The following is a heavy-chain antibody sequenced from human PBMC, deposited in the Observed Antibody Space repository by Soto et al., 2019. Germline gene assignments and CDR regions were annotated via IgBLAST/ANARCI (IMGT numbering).Heavy chain of an antibody. CDR1: GGAVDPDSYY. CDR3: AHRFDWYYFNY. Sequence: TLSLTCTVSGGAVDPDSYYWTWIRQPPGKALEWLALIYWDDDKRYSPSLRSRLTITKDTSKNQVVLTMTNMDPADTATYYCAHRFDWYYFNYWGQGTVVTVSS. J-gene: IGHJ4*02. D-gene: IGHD3-9*01. V-gene: IGHV2-5*08. CDR2: IYWDDDK.